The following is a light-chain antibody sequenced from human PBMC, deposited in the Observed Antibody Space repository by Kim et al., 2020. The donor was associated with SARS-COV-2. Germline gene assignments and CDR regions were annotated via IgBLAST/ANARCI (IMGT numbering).Light chain of an antibody. CDR3: QQYFSIPWT. CDR1: LSVLHSSNNNY. Sequence: RATINCKTRLSVLHSSNNNYLSWYQQKPGQSPKLLIYWASTRESGVPDRFSGSGSGTDFTLTISSLQAEDVAVYYCQQYFSIPWTFGQGTKVDIK. J-gene: IGKJ1*01. V-gene: IGKV4-1*01. CDR2: WAS.